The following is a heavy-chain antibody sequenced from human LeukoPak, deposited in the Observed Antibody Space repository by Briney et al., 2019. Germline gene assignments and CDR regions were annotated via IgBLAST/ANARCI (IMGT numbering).Heavy chain of an antibody. CDR3: AKRGTTMEKEGFDY. CDR1: GFTFSSYA. V-gene: IGHV3-23*01. Sequence: PGGSLRLSCAASGFTFSSYAMGWVRQAPGKGLEWVSAISGSGGSTYYVDSVKGRFTISRDNSKKTLYLQLNSLRAEDTAVYYCAKRGTTMEKEGFDYWGQGTLVTVSS. D-gene: IGHD5-18*01. J-gene: IGHJ4*02. CDR2: ISGSGGST.